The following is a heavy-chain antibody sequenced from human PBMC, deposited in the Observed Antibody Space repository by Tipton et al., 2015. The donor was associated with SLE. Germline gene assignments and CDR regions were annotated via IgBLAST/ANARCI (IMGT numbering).Heavy chain of an antibody. Sequence: TLSLTCSVSGDSIRSSSNYWGWIRQPPGKGLEWIGSIYYSGSTYYNPSLKSRVTISVATSNNQFSLRLSSVTAADTAVYYCARHEAAYCGGECPGVYYYMDVWGKGTTVTVSS. J-gene: IGHJ6*03. CDR1: GDSIRSSSNY. CDR3: ARHEAAYCGGECPGVYYYMDV. CDR2: IYYSGST. D-gene: IGHD2-21*01. V-gene: IGHV4-39*01.